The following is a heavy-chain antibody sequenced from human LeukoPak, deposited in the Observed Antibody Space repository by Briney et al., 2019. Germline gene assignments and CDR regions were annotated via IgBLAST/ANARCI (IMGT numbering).Heavy chain of an antibody. V-gene: IGHV4-34*01. CDR2: INHSGST. D-gene: IGHD6-13*01. Sequence: SETLSLTCAVYGGSSSGYYWSWIRQPPGKGLGWIGEINHSGSTNYNPSLKSRVTISVDTSKNQFSLKLSSVTAADTAVYYCARGIRGSWYWGSSIYLDYWGQGTLVTVSS. CDR1: GGSSSGYY. J-gene: IGHJ4*02. CDR3: ARGIRGSWYWGSSIYLDY.